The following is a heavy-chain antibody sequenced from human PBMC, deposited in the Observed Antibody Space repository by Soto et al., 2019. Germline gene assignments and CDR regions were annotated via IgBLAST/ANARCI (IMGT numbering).Heavy chain of an antibody. CDR1: GFAFSNFG. CDR3: ARDPGQDEAMDY. V-gene: IGHV3-33*04. J-gene: IGHJ4*02. Sequence: QVQVVESGGGVVQPGRSLRLSRATSGFAFSNFGMHWVRQVPGKGLEWVAVIWHNGKNKDYADYAKGRFTISRDNSKNILYLEMNSLRVEDTAIYYCARDPGQDEAMDYWGQGTLVTVSS. CDR2: IWHNGKNK.